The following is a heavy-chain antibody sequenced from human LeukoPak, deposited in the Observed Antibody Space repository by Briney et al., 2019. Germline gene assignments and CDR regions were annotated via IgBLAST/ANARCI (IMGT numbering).Heavy chain of an antibody. CDR3: ARVVDYPSYMDV. CDR2: MNPNSGNT. J-gene: IGHJ6*03. CDR1: GYTFTSYD. V-gene: IGHV1-8*01. D-gene: IGHD2-2*01. Sequence: GASVKVSCKASGYTFTSYDINWVRQATGQGLEWMGWMNPNSGNTGYAQKFQGRVTMTRNTSISTAYMELRSLRSDDTAVYYCARVVDYPSYMDVWGKGTTVTVSS.